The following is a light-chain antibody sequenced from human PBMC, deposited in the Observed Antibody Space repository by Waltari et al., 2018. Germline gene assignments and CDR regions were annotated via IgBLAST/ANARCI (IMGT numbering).Light chain of an antibody. CDR1: QDIHSD. Sequence: AIQLTQSPSSLSASVGDRVTIACRASQDIHSDLAWYQQKPGKAPKLLIYYASSLQSGVPSRVSGSGSGTDFTLTISSLQPEDFATYHCQHFKTYPITFGQGTRLEIK. CDR2: YAS. CDR3: QHFKTYPIT. V-gene: IGKV1-13*02. J-gene: IGKJ5*01.